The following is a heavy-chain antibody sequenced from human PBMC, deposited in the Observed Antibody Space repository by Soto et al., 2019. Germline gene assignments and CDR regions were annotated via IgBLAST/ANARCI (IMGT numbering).Heavy chain of an antibody. CDR3: PRYCTGAKQSYCSPHYALDV. J-gene: IGHJ6*02. V-gene: IGHV4-30-4*01. CDR1: GGPMRSGDYH. D-gene: IGHD2-8*02. CDR2: IYHTGYT. Sequence: QVQVQESGPGLVKPSQTLSLTCDVSGGPMRSGDYHWTWIRQPPGKGLEWVGSIYHTGYTNYNPSLSSRLTLSLDPSQTHFSLNLRSVPAADTAVYFCPRYCTGAKQSYCSPHYALDVWGQGTAVTVSS.